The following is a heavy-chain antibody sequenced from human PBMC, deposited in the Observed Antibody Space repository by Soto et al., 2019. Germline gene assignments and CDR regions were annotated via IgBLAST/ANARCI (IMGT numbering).Heavy chain of an antibody. CDR1: GGSFSCFY. Sequence: SETLSLTCAIYGGSFSCFYWSWIRQPPGKGLEWIGEINDSGSTYYNPSLKSRVTISVDTSKNQFSLKLSSVTAADTAVYYCAQLDKEYGMDVWGPGTTVTVSS. J-gene: IGHJ6*02. CDR2: INDSGST. CDR3: AQLDKEYGMDV. V-gene: IGHV4-34*09. D-gene: IGHD1-1*01.